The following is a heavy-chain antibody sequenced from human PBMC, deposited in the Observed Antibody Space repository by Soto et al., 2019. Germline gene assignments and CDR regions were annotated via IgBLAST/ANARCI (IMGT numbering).Heavy chain of an antibody. CDR3: ASRILPSRSLHGSGDDY. J-gene: IGHJ4*02. Sequence: QVQLVQSGAEVKKPGSSVKVSCKASGGTFSSYAISWVRQAPGQGLEWMGGIIPIFGTANYAQKFQGRVTITADESTSTAYMELSSLRSEDTAVYYCASRILPSRSLHGSGDDYWGQGTLVTVSS. CDR1: GGTFSSYA. CDR2: IIPIFGTA. D-gene: IGHD3-10*01. V-gene: IGHV1-69*01.